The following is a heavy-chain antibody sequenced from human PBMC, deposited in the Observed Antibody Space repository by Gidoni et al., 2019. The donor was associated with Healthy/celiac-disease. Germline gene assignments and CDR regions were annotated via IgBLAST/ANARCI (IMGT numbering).Heavy chain of an antibody. CDR1: GFTFSSYS. D-gene: IGHD2-21*01. CDR2: ISSVSSYI. Sequence: EVQLVESGGGLVKPGGSLSLSCAASGFTFSSYSMNWVRQDPGNGLEWGSYISSVSSYIYYEDSVKGRFNIARENDKNSLYLQMNSLRAEDTAVYYCARGRGVVAYWGQGTLVTVSS. J-gene: IGHJ4*02. CDR3: ARGRGVVAY. V-gene: IGHV3-21*05.